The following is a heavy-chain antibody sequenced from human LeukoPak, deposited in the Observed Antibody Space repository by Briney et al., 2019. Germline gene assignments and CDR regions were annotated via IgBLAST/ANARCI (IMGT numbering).Heavy chain of an antibody. D-gene: IGHD3-3*01. CDR1: GFTFSSYA. Sequence: GGSLRLSCAASGFTFSSYAMSWVRQAPGKGLEWVSAISGSGGSTYYADSVKGRFTISRDNSKNTLYLQMNSLRAEDTAVYYCAKDVVFDFWSGNYYYYGMDVWGQGTTVTVSS. CDR2: ISGSGGST. V-gene: IGHV3-23*01. J-gene: IGHJ6*02. CDR3: AKDVVFDFWSGNYYYYGMDV.